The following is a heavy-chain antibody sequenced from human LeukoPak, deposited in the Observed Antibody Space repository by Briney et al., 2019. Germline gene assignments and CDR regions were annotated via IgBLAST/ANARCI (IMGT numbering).Heavy chain of an antibody. CDR1: GYTFTSYG. J-gene: IGHJ6*02. V-gene: IGHV1-18*01. D-gene: IGHD6-19*01. CDR2: ISAYNGNT. Sequence: ASVKVSCKASGYTFTSYGISWVRQAPGQGLEWMGWISAYNGNTNYAQKLQGRVTMTRNTSISTAYMELSSLRSEDTAVYYCARGDLWLVPYFLYYGMDVWGQGTTVTVSS. CDR3: ARGDLWLVPYFLYYGMDV.